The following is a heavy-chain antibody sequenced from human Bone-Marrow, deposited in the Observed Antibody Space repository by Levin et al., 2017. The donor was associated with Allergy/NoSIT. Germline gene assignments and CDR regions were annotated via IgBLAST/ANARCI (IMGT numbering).Heavy chain of an antibody. CDR3: ARPMAGRRTVYFDY. J-gene: IGHJ4*02. V-gene: IGHV4-39*01. CDR1: GGSISSTDYY. Sequence: SSETLSLTCTVSGGSISSTDYYWGWIRQPPGKGLEWIGSISYSGTTYYNPSLKSRVTISVDTSENQFSLKLRSVTAADTAVYYCARPMAGRRTVYFDYWGQGILVTVSS. CDR2: ISYSGTT. D-gene: IGHD5-24*01.